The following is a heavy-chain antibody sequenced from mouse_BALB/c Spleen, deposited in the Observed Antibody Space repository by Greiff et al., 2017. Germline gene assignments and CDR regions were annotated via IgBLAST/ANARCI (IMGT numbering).Heavy chain of an antibody. CDR3: AREGLPTGSHWYFDV. CDR2: IDPANGNT. J-gene: IGHJ1*01. Sequence: EVKLEESGAELVKPGASVKLSCTASGFNIKDTYMHWVKQRPEQGLEWIGRIDPANGNTKYDPKFQGKATITADTSSNTAYLQLSSLTSEDTAVYYCAREGLPTGSHWYFDVWGAGTTVTVSS. V-gene: IGHV14-3*02. D-gene: IGHD1-1*01. CDR1: GFNIKDTY.